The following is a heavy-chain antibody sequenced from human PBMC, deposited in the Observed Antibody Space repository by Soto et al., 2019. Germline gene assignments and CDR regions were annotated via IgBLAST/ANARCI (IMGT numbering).Heavy chain of an antibody. CDR1: GYSIASGYY. CDR3: ARTFDYSGMDV. V-gene: IGHV4-38-2*01. CDR2: IYHAGIV. J-gene: IGHJ6*02. Sequence: SETLSLTCAVSGYSIASGYYWAWIRQSPGKGLEWIGSIYHAGIVYYNPSLNSRVAVSLDTSKNHFSLKLTSVTAADTAVYYCARTFDYSGMDVWGQGTTVTVS.